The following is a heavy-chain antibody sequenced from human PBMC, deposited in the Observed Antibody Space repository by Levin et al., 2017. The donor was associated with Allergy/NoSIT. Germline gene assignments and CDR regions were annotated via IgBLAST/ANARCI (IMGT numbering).Heavy chain of an antibody. J-gene: IGHJ4*02. D-gene: IGHD1-14*01. CDR2: IHPSGST. V-gene: IGHV4-31*03. Sequence: LRLSCTVSGGSVSSGVYYWGWLRQHPGKGLECIGYIHPSGSTNYNPSLNSRVTMSVDMSKNQISLKMISVTAADTAVYYCARGRDAYKLGFWGQGTLVTVS. CDR1: GGSVSSGVYY. CDR3: ARGRDAYKLGF.